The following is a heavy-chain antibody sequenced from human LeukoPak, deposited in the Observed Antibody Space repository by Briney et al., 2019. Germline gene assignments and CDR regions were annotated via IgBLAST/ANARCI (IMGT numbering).Heavy chain of an antibody. V-gene: IGHV4-4*02. Sequence: PAGTQTLTCAVSGGSITTTNWWSWVRQPPGKGLEWIGEVHLSGATNYNLSLESRVSMSIDKSKNHLSLEVTSVTAADTAIYYCTRESGAFSPFGFWGPGSL. J-gene: IGHJ4*03. CDR2: VHLSGAT. CDR3: TRESGAFSPFGF. D-gene: IGHD1-26*01. CDR1: GGSITTTNW.